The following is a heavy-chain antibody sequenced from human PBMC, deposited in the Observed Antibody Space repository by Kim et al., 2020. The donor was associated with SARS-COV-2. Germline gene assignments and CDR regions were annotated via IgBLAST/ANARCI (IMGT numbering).Heavy chain of an antibody. CDR1: GFTFSSYA. J-gene: IGHJ4*01. Sequence: GGSLRLSCAASGFTFSSYAMHWVRQAPGKGLEWVAVISYDGSNKYYADSVKGRFTISRDNSKNTLYLQMNSLRAEDTAVYYCARDFTLRIAAAGGVVDY. CDR2: ISYDGSNK. V-gene: IGHV3-30*04. D-gene: IGHD6-13*01. CDR3: ARDFTLRIAAAGGVVDY.